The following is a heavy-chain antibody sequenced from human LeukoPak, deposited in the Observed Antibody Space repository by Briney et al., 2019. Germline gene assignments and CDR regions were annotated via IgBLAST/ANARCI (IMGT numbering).Heavy chain of an antibody. D-gene: IGHD6-25*01. CDR3: AKDRSSGPHYYYGMDV. J-gene: IGHJ6*02. CDR2: ISYLGGDQ. Sequence: ASPLRLTCTACRFTFNSYGVHWVRQAPGKELEWVAVISYLGGDQFYAASVKGRFTISRDNSNKRVFLQLNSLRGEDTAVYYCAKDRSSGPHYYYGMDVWGRGSTVIVSS. V-gene: IGHV3-30*18. CDR1: RFTFNSYG.